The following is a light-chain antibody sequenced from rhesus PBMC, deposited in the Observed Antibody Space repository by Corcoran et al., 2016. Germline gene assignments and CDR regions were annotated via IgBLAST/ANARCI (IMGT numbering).Light chain of an antibody. Sequence: DIQMTQSPSSPSASVGDTVTITCRASQSISSWLAWYQQKPGKAPKLLIYKASPFQSGVPSRFSGSGSGTDFTLTLSSLQSEDFATYYCHQYSSRPFSFGRGTKVEIK. CDR3: HQYSSRPFS. J-gene: IGKJ2*01. CDR2: KAS. CDR1: QSISSW. V-gene: IGKV1-22*01.